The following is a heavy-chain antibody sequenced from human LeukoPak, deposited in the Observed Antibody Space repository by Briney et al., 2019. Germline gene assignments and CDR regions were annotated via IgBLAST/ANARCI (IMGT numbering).Heavy chain of an antibody. CDR1: GYSISSSNW. D-gene: IGHD1-1*01. V-gene: IGHV4-28*01. CDR2: IYYSGST. CDR3: ARNGGEGNDGLDY. Sequence: SDTLSLTCAVSGYSISSSNWWVWIRQPPGKGLEWIGYIYYSGSTYYNPSLKSRVTMSLDTSKNQFSLELSSVTAVDTAVYYCARNGGEGNDGLDYWGQGTLVTVSS. J-gene: IGHJ4*02.